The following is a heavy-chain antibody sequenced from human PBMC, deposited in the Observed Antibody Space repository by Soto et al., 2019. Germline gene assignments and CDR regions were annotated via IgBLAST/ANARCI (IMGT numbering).Heavy chain of an antibody. CDR3: ARVPRYSYWFDP. CDR1: GGSINSYY. CDR2: IYYSGST. Sequence: PSETLSLTCSVSGGSINSYYWSWIRQPPGKGLEWIGYIYYSGSTNYNPSLKSRVTISVDTSKNQFSLKLSSVTAADTAVYYCARVPRYSYWFDPWGQGTLVTVSS. D-gene: IGHD5-18*01. V-gene: IGHV4-59*01. J-gene: IGHJ5*02.